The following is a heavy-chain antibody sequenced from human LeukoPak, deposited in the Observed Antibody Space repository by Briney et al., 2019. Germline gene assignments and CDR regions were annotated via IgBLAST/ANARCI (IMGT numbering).Heavy chain of an antibody. CDR3: VRRQWELQYFDL. J-gene: IGHJ2*01. CDR1: GGSISSYY. V-gene: IGHV4-59*12. CDR2: IYNSGST. Sequence: ASETLSLTCTVSGGSISSYYWSWIRQPPGKGLEWIGYIYNSGSTNYNPSLKSRVTISVDTSKNQFPLKLSSVTAADTAVYYCVRRQWELQYFDLWGRGTLVAVSS. D-gene: IGHD1-26*01.